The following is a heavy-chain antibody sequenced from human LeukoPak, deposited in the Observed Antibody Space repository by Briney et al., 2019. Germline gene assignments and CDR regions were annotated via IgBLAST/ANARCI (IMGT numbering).Heavy chain of an antibody. CDR1: GFTFSSYA. Sequence: GGSLRLSCAASGFTFSSYAMSWVRQAPGKGLEWVSAISGSGGSTYYADSVKGRFTISRDNAKNSLYLQMNSLRAEDTAVYYCARDRAVGVMIAFDIWGQGTTVIVSS. J-gene: IGHJ3*02. CDR3: ARDRAVGVMIAFDI. V-gene: IGHV3-23*01. CDR2: ISGSGGST. D-gene: IGHD3-16*01.